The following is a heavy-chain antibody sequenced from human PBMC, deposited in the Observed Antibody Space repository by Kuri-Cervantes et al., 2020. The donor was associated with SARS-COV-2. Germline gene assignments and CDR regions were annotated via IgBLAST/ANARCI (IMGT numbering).Heavy chain of an antibody. D-gene: IGHD2-2*01. CDR2: IKSKTDGGTT. Sequence: GGSLRLSCAASGFTFSNAWMSWVRQAPGKGLEWVGRIKSKTDGGTTDYAAPVKGRFTISRDNSKNTLYLQMNSLRAEDTAVYYCARDLVVYGMDVWGQGTTVTVSS. J-gene: IGHJ6*02. V-gene: IGHV3-15*01. CDR3: ARDLVVYGMDV. CDR1: GFTFSNAW.